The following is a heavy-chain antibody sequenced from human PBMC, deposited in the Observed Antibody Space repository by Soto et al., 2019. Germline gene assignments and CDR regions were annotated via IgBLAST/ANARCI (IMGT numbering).Heavy chain of an antibody. CDR1: GFTFSTYG. CDR3: ARHQITFGFYGMDV. J-gene: IGHJ6*02. D-gene: IGHD3-16*01. CDR2: IWYDGSSK. Sequence: QVQLVESGGGVVQPGRSLRLSCAASGFTFSTYGMHWVRQAPGKGLEWVAVIWYDGSSKSYADSEKGRFTISRDNSKNTVYLQMNSLRAEDTAVYYCARHQITFGFYGMDVWGPGTTVTVS. V-gene: IGHV3-33*01.